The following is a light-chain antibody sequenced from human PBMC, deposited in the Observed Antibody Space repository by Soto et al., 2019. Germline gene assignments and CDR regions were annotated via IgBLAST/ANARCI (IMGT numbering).Light chain of an antibody. V-gene: IGLV2-23*01. J-gene: IGLJ2*01. CDR2: EGS. CDR1: RNDVGSYNL. Sequence: QSVLTQPASVSGSPGQSITLSCTGTRNDVGSYNLVSWYQEKPGKAPRLMIYEGSKRPSGVSDRFSGSRSGNTASLTISGLQAEDEADYYCCSYAGGSSLLFGGGTKLTVL. CDR3: CSYAGGSSLL.